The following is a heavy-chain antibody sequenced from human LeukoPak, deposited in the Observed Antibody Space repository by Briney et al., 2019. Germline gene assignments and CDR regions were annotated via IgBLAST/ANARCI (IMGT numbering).Heavy chain of an antibody. Sequence: SETLSLTCVVSGGSIITNDYWWGWIRQPPGKGLEGIGSIYYSGSTYYNPSLKSRVTISVDTSKNQFSLKLSSVTAADTAVYYCARLKAAAGPIDYWGQGTLVTVSS. CDR1: GGSIITNDYW. V-gene: IGHV4-39*01. CDR3: ARLKAAAGPIDY. J-gene: IGHJ4*02. CDR2: IYYSGST. D-gene: IGHD6-13*01.